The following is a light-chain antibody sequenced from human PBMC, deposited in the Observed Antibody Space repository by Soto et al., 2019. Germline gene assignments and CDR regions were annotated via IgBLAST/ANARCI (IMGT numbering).Light chain of an antibody. CDR3: SSYTTSSTLV. Sequence: QSVLTQPASVSGSPGQSITISCTGTSSDVGAYNYVSWYQQHPDKAPKLIIFEVNNRPSGVSNHFSGSKSGNTASLTISGLQAEDEADYYCSSYTTSSTLVFGGGTKLTVL. J-gene: IGLJ2*01. CDR1: SSDVGAYNY. CDR2: EVN. V-gene: IGLV2-14*01.